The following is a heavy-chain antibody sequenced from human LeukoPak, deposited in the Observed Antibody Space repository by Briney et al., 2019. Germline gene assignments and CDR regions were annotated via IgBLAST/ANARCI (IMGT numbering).Heavy chain of an antibody. CDR2: ISGSDAGT. CDR3: AKEFDSSGYYYSYFDY. CDR1: GFTFNNYA. V-gene: IGHV3-23*01. Sequence: PGGSLRLSCAASGFTFNNYAMSWVRQAPGKGLEWVSAISGSDAGTYYADSVKGRFTISRDNSKNTLYLQMNSLRAEDAAVYYCAKEFDSSGYYYSYFDYWGQGTLVTVSS. J-gene: IGHJ4*02. D-gene: IGHD3-22*01.